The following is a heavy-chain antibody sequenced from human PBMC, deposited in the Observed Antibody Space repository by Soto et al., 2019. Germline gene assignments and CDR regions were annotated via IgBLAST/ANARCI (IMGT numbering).Heavy chain of an antibody. Sequence: QLQESGPGLVKPSQTLSLTCTVSGASINNNDYYWSWIRQTPGKGVEWIGYVYYSGTTDYIPSLKSRLSMSIDKSQNQFTLKLNSVTAADTATYYCARMSYFYDKWYFDLWGRGTLVTVSS. CDR1: GASINNNDYY. V-gene: IGHV4-30-4*01. J-gene: IGHJ2*01. CDR2: VYYSGTT. D-gene: IGHD3-22*01. CDR3: ARMSYFYDKWYFDL.